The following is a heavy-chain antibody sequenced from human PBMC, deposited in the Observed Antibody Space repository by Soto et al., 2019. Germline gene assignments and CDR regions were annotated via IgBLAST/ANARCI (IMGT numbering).Heavy chain of an antibody. CDR1: GFTFSSYG. Sequence: GGSLRLSCAASGFTFSSYGMHWVRQAPGKGLEWVAVISYDGSNKYYADSVKGRFTISRDNSKNTLYLQMNSLRAEDTAVYYCAKDTLYYDFWSGYYRPYYHMDVWGKGTTVTVSS. CDR2: ISYDGSNK. CDR3: AKDTLYYDFWSGYYRPYYHMDV. J-gene: IGHJ6*03. V-gene: IGHV3-30*18. D-gene: IGHD3-3*01.